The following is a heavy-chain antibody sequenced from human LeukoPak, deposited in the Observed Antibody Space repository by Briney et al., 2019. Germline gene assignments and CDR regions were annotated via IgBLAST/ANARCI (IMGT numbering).Heavy chain of an antibody. CDR3: ARKGYSSSWYCDY. CDR1: GFTFSSYW. V-gene: IGHV3-7*01. Sequence: GGSLRLSCAASGFTFSSYWMSWVRQAPGKGLEWVANIRQDGSEKYYVDSVKGRFTISRDNAKNSLYLQMNSLRAEDTAVYYCARKGYSSSWYCDYWGQGTLVTVSS. J-gene: IGHJ4*02. CDR2: IRQDGSEK. D-gene: IGHD6-13*01.